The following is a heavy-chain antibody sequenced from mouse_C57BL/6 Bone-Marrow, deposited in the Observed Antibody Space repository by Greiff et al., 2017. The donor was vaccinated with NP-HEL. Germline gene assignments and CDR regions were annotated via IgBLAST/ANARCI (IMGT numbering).Heavy chain of an antibody. Sequence: EVKLVESGEGLVKPGGSLKLSCAASGFTFSSYAMSWVRQTPEKRLEWVAYISSGGDYIYSADTVKGRFTISRDNARNTLYLQMSSLKSEDTAMYYCTRGYYGSSFYYFDYWGQGTTLTVSS. D-gene: IGHD1-1*01. CDR1: GFTFSSYA. CDR3: TRGYYGSSFYYFDY. J-gene: IGHJ2*01. V-gene: IGHV5-9-1*02. CDR2: ISSGGDYI.